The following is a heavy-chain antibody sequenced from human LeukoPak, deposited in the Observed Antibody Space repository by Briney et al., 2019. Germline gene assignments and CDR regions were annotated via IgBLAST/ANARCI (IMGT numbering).Heavy chain of an antibody. CDR2: ITWDSGSI. J-gene: IGHJ5*02. CDR1: GFSFNEYA. D-gene: IGHD5-12*01. Sequence: GGSLRLSCVGFGFSFNEYAMHWVRQVPGKGLEWVSGITWDSGSIGYADSVKGRFTISRDNAKNSLYLQMNSLGAEDTAVYYCARDLGTTGYDLLDPWGQGTLVTVSS. CDR3: ARDLGTTGYDLLDP. V-gene: IGHV3-9*01.